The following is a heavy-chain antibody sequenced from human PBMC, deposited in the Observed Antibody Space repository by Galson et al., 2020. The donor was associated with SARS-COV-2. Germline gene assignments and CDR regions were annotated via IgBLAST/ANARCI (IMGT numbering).Heavy chain of an antibody. CDR3: AREGNNYDDRSGSYPIY. CDR2: VSHDGRNG. J-gene: IGHJ4*02. Sequence: GGSLRLSCAASGFTFSAYAMHWVRQAPGKGLEWVAVVSHDGRNGYYADSVKGRFTISRDNSKNTLYLQMNSLRDEDTSVYYCAREGNNYDDRSGSYPIYWGPGTLVTVSS. CDR1: GFTFSAYA. D-gene: IGHD3-22*01. V-gene: IGHV3-30-3*01.